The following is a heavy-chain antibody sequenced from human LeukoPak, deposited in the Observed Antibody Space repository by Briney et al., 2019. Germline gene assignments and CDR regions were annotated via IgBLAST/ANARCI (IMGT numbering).Heavy chain of an antibody. Sequence: SETLSLTCAVYGGSFSGYYWSWIRQPPGKGLEWIGEINHSGSTNYNPSLKSRVTISVDTSKNQFSLKLSSVTAADTAVYYCARDRTTVTTRYYFDYWGQGTLVTVSS. V-gene: IGHV4-34*01. CDR1: GGSFSGYY. CDR2: INHSGST. CDR3: ARDRTTVTTRYYFDY. D-gene: IGHD4-17*01. J-gene: IGHJ4*02.